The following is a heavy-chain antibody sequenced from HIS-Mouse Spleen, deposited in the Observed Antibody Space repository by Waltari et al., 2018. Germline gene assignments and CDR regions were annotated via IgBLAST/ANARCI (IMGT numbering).Heavy chain of an antibody. CDR1: GGPLSRSSYS. Sequence: QLQLQESGPGLVKPSETLSLTCPVPGGPLSRSSYSGGWIRQPPGKGLEWIGSIYYSGSTYYNPSLKSRVTISVDTSKNQFSLKLSSVTAADTAVYYCAREIPYSSSWYDWYFDLWGRGTLVTVSS. J-gene: IGHJ2*01. CDR2: IYYSGST. V-gene: IGHV4-39*07. CDR3: AREIPYSSSWYDWYFDL. D-gene: IGHD6-13*01.